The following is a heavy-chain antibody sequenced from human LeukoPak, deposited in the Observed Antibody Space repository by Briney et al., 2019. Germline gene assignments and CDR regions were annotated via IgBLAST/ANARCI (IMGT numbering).Heavy chain of an antibody. V-gene: IGHV4-30-2*01. CDR1: GGSISSGGYS. CDR3: ARRDGYNYGGPFDI. J-gene: IGHJ3*02. D-gene: IGHD5-24*01. Sequence: SETLSLTCAVSGGSISSGGYSWSWIRQPPGKGLEWIGYIYHSGSTYYNPSLKSRVTISVDRSKNQFSLKLSSVTAADTAVYYCARRDGYNYGGPFDIWGQGTMVTVSS. CDR2: IYHSGST.